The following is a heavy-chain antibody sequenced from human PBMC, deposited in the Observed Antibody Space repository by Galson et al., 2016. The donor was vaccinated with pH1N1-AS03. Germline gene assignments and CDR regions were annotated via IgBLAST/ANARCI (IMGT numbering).Heavy chain of an antibody. J-gene: IGHJ3*01. CDR2: ISGSGGST. CDR1: GFTFSNYA. V-gene: IGHV3-23*01. CDR3: AKKFYYDSSGHHLDVADV. D-gene: IGHD3-22*01. Sequence: SLRLSCAASGFTFSNYAMTWVRQAPGKGLEWVSSISGSGGSTNSADSVRDRFSISRDNSKNTLFLQMNRLRADDPAVYYCAKKFYYDSSGHHLDVADVWGQGTAVTVSS.